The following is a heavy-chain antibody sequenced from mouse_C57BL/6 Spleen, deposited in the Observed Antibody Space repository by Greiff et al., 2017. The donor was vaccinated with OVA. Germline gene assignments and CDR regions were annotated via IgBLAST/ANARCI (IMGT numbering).Heavy chain of an antibody. V-gene: IGHV1-15*01. CDR1: GYTFTDYE. CDR3: TGGGTLFAY. CDR2: IDPETGGT. Sequence: VKLQESGAELVRPGASVTLSCKASGYTFTDYEMHWVKQTPVHGLEWIGAIDPETGGTAYNQKFKGKAILTADKSSSTAYMELRSLTSEDSAVYYCTGGGTLFAYWGQGTLVTVSA. J-gene: IGHJ3*01.